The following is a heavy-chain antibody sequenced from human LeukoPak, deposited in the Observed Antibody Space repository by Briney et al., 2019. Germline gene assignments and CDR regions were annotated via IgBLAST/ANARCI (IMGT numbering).Heavy chain of an antibody. CDR2: FNPNSGGT. CDR3: ARVRTSDAFGI. CDR1: GYTFTDYY. J-gene: IGHJ3*02. Sequence: ASVKVSCKASGYTFTDYYMHWVRQAPGQGLERMGWFNPNSGGTNYAQNFQGRVTMTRDTSISTAYMELSRLRSDDTAVYYCARVRTSDAFGIWGQGTMVTVSS. D-gene: IGHD1-1*01. V-gene: IGHV1-2*02.